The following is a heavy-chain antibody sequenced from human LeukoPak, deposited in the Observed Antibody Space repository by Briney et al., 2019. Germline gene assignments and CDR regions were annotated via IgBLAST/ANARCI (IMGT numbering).Heavy chain of an antibody. D-gene: IGHD6-13*01. J-gene: IGHJ5*02. V-gene: IGHV1-69*06. CDR2: IIPIFGTA. Sequence: SVKVSCKASGGTFSSYAISWVRQAPGEGLEWMGGIIPIFGTANYAQKFQGRVTITADKSTSTAYMELSSLRSEDTAVYYCASEPDSSLDWFDPWGQGTLVTVSS. CDR3: ASEPDSSLDWFDP. CDR1: GGTFSSYA.